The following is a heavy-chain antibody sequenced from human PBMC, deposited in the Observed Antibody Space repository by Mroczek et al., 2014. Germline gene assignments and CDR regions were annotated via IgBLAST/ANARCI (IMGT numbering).Heavy chain of an antibody. Sequence: VQLVQSGGGLVQPGRSLRLSCAASGFTFDDYAMHWVRQAPGKGLEWVSGISWNSGSIGYADSVKGRFTISRDNAKNSLYLQMNSLRAEDTALYYCAKGMQQLLYYMDVWGKGTTVTVSS. D-gene: IGHD6-13*01. CDR2: ISWNSGSI. J-gene: IGHJ6*03. V-gene: IGHV3-9*01. CDR3: AKGMQQLLYYMDV. CDR1: GFTFDDYA.